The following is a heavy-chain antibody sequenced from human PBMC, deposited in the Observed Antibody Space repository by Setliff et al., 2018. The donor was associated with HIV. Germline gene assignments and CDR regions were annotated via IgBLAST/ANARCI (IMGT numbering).Heavy chain of an antibody. V-gene: IGHV1-2*04. CDR3: LREVAATKEYFQH. Sequence: ASVKVSCKASGYSFTDYYIHWVRQAPGQGLEWMGWINPKSDGTNYAQKFQGWITMTRDTSISTAYMELSSLRSEDTAVYYCLREVAATKEYFQHWGQGTLVTVSS. J-gene: IGHJ1*01. CDR2: INPKSDGT. CDR1: GYSFTDYY. D-gene: IGHD2-15*01.